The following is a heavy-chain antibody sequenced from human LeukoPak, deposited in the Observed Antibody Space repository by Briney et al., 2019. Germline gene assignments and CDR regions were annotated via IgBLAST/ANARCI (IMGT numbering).Heavy chain of an antibody. CDR3: ATQENSNFDY. Sequence: GALRLSCAASGFTFSSFWMTWVRQAPGEGLEWVALIEQDGSEKYYVDSVRGRFTISRDNAKNSLYLQMNSLRAEDTAVYYCATQENSNFDYWGRGTLVTVSS. CDR1: GFTFSSFW. J-gene: IGHJ4*02. D-gene: IGHD4-11*01. CDR2: IEQDGSEK. V-gene: IGHV3-7*01.